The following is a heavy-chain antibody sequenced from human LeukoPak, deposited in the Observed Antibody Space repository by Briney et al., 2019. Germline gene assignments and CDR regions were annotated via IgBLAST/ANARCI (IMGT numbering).Heavy chain of an antibody. V-gene: IGHV1-46*01. CDR3: ARSSSVTIPGYYFDY. D-gene: IGHD2-21*01. Sequence: AAVKVSFKASGYTFTNYYMHWVRQAPGQGLEGMGVINPSGGSTSYAQKFQGRVTMTRDMSTSTASMELRSLRSDDTAVYYCARSSSVTIPGYYFDYWGQGTLVTVSS. CDR2: INPSGGST. J-gene: IGHJ4*02. CDR1: GYTFTNYY.